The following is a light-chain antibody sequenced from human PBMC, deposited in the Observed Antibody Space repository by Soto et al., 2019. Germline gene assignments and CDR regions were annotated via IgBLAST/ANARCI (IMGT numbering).Light chain of an antibody. J-gene: IGKJ4*01. CDR2: AAF. CDR1: QDISNW. Sequence: DIHMTQSPSSVSASVGDRVTITCRASQDISNWLAWYQQKPGKAPKLLIYAAFTLQSGVPSRFSGSGSGTDFTLTINTLQPDDFATYFCQQANSFPLTFGGGTKVEI. CDR3: QQANSFPLT. V-gene: IGKV1-12*01.